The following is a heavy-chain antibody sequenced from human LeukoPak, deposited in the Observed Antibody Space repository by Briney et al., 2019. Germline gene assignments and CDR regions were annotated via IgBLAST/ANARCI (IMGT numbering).Heavy chain of an antibody. D-gene: IGHD2-2*01. Sequence: SVKVSCKASGGTFSSYAINWVRQAPGQGLEWMGGIIPIFGTASYAQKFQDRVTITADESTSTAYMELSSLRSEDTAIYYCASRLYCSNTRCRNFPFAYWGQGTLVTVSS. CDR2: IIPIFGTA. CDR3: ASRLYCSNTRCRNFPFAY. J-gene: IGHJ4*02. V-gene: IGHV1-69*13. CDR1: GGTFSSYA.